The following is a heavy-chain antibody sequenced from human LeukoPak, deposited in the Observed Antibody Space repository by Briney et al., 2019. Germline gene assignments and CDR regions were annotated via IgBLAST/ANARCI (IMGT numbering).Heavy chain of an antibody. CDR1: GYSFTNYW. CDR2: IDPTDSYA. Sequence: GESRKISCKGSGYSFTNYWITWVRQLPGKGLEWMGRIDPTDSYATYSPSFQGHVTISADKSITTAYLQWSSLKASDTAVYFCARWRGGSSFDYWGQGTLVSVSS. CDR3: ARWRGGSSFDY. V-gene: IGHV5-10-1*01. D-gene: IGHD1-26*01. J-gene: IGHJ4*02.